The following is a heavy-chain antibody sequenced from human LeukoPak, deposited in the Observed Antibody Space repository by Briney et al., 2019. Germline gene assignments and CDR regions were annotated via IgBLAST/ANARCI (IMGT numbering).Heavy chain of an antibody. Sequence: SEPLSLTCTVSGGSIISSSYYWGWIRQPPGQGLEWIGSIYYSGSTYYNPSLKSRVTISVDTSKNQFSLKLSSVTAADTAVYYCASCSSPSCYYLGYYGMDVWGQGTTVTVSS. D-gene: IGHD2-2*01. V-gene: IGHV4-39*01. J-gene: IGHJ6*02. CDR1: GGSIISSSYY. CDR2: IYYSGST. CDR3: ASCSSPSCYYLGYYGMDV.